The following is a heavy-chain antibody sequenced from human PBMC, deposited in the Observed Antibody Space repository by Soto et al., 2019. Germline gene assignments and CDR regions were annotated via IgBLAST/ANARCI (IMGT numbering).Heavy chain of an antibody. CDR1: GYTFSNFG. CDR3: ARGVGVSAYLDSYMDV. V-gene: IGHV1-18*01. J-gene: IGHJ6*03. CDR2: INPDNGDT. D-gene: IGHD3-3*01. Sequence: QVQLVQSGAEVKKPGASLKVSCKASGYTFSNFGVSWVRQAPGQGLEWIGWINPDNGDTNYGQKFQGRATMTKDTFTNTAYMEVRGLRSDDTAFYYCARGVGVSAYLDSYMDVWGEGTTVTVSS.